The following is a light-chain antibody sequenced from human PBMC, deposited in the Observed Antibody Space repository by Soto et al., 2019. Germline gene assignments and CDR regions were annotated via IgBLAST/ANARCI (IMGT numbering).Light chain of an antibody. V-gene: IGKV1-5*03. J-gene: IGKJ1*01. CDR3: QHYSSYSEA. Sequence: DIQLTQSPSTLSGSVGDRVTITCRASQTISSWLAWYQQKPGKAPKLLIYKASTIKSGVPSRFSGSGSGTEFTLTISSLQPDDFATYYCQHYSSYSEAFGQGTKVDIK. CDR1: QTISSW. CDR2: KAS.